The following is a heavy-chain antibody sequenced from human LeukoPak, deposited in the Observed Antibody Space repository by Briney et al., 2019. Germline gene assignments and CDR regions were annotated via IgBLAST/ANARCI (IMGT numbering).Heavy chain of an antibody. V-gene: IGHV1-69*04. CDR2: IIPILGIA. Sequence: ASVKVSCKASGGTFSSYAISWVRQAPGQGLEWMGRIIPILGIANYAQKFQGRVTITADKSTSTAYMELSSLRSEDTAVYYCARELGLDYYDSSGSNWFDPWGQGTLVTVSS. D-gene: IGHD3-22*01. J-gene: IGHJ5*02. CDR3: ARELGLDYYDSSGSNWFDP. CDR1: GGTFSSYA.